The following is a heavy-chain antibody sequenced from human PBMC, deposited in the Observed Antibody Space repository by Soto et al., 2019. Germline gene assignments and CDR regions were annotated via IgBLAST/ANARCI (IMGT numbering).Heavy chain of an antibody. CDR2: IYYSGST. CDR3: ARDVISGLGELSLPPDAFDI. D-gene: IGHD3-16*02. J-gene: IGHJ3*02. V-gene: IGHV4-31*03. Sequence: SETLSLTCTVSGGSISSGGYYWRWIRQHPGKGLEWIGYIYYSGSTYYNPSLKSRVTISVDTSKNQFSLKLSSVTAADTAVYYCARDVISGLGELSLPPDAFDIWGQGTMVT. CDR1: GGSISSGGYY.